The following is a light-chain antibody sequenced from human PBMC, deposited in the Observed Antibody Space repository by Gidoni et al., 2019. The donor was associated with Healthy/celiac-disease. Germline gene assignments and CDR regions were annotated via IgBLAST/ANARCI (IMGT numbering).Light chain of an antibody. J-gene: IGLJ1*01. V-gene: IGLV2-14*01. CDR3: SSYTSSSTYV. Sequence: QSALTQPASVSGSPGPSITISCTGTSRDVGGYNYVSWYQQHPGKAPKLMIYEVSNRPSGVSNRFTGSKSGNTASLTISGLQAEDEDDYYCSSYTSSSTYVFGTGTKVTVL. CDR1: SRDVGGYNY. CDR2: EVS.